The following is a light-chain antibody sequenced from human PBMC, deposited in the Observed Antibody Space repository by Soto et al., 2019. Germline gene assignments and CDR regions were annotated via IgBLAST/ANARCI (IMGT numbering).Light chain of an antibody. CDR2: DVN. J-gene: IGLJ2*01. CDR3: SSYSTSSPLVV. CDR1: SSDVGGYNY. Sequence: QSVLTQPASVSGSPGQSITISCIGTSSDVGGYNYVSWYQQSPGTVPKLMIYDVNNRPSGVSNRFSGSKSGNTASLTISGLQAEDGADYYCSSYSTSSPLVVFGGGTKLTVL. V-gene: IGLV2-14*01.